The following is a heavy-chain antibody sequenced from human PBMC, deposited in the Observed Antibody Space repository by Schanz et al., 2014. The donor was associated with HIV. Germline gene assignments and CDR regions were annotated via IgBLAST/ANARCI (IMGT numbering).Heavy chain of an antibody. V-gene: IGHV1-2*02. Sequence: QVQLVQSGAEVKEPGASVKVSCKASGYTFTDYYMHWVRQAPGQGLEWMGWINPNSGGTNYAQKFQGRVTMTRDTSISTAYMELTRLRYDDTAVYYCARDLMFTTPLLGMDVWGQGTTVTVSS. D-gene: IGHD3-16*01. J-gene: IGHJ6*02. CDR3: ARDLMFTTPLLGMDV. CDR2: INPNSGGT. CDR1: GYTFTDYY.